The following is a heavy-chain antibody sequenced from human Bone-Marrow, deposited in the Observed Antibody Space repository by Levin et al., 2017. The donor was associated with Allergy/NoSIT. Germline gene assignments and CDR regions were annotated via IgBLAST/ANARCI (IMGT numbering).Heavy chain of an antibody. V-gene: IGHV3-15*01. D-gene: IGHD3-10*01. Sequence: GGSLRLSCAASGFTFSNAWMSWVRQAPGKGLEWVGRIKSKTDGGTTDYAAPVKGRFTISRDDSKNTLYLQMNSLKTEDTAVYYCTTDSGNEFWFGELLRNLDYWGQGTLVTVSS. CDR3: TTDSGNEFWFGELLRNLDY. CDR1: GFTFSNAW. J-gene: IGHJ4*02. CDR2: IKSKTDGGTT.